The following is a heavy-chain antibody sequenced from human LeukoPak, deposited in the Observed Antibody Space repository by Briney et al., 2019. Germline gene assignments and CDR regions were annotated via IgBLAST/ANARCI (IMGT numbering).Heavy chain of an antibody. V-gene: IGHV4-61*02. Sequence: KASQTLSLTCTVSGGSISSGSYYWSWIRQPAGKGLEWIERIYTSGSTNYNPSLKSRVTISVDTSKNQFSLKLSSVTAADTAVYYCARTDYPVYFDYWGQGTLVTVSS. D-gene: IGHD4-11*01. CDR3: ARTDYPVYFDY. CDR1: GGSISSGSYY. J-gene: IGHJ4*02. CDR2: IYTSGST.